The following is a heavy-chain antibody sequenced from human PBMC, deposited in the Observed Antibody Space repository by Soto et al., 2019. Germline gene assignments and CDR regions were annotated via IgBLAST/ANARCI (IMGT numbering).Heavy chain of an antibody. CDR2: FDPEDGET. D-gene: IGHD6-19*01. Sequence: GASVKVSCKVSGYTLTELSMHWVRQAPGKGLEWMGGFDPEDGETIYAQKFQGRVTMTEDTSTDTAYMELSSLRSEDTAVYYCATGLQWLGPFDYWGQGTLVTVSS. J-gene: IGHJ4*02. CDR1: GYTLTELS. V-gene: IGHV1-24*01. CDR3: ATGLQWLGPFDY.